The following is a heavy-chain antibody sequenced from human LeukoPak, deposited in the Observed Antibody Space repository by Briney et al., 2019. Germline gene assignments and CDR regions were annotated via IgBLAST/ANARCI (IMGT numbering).Heavy chain of an antibody. CDR1: GFTFSSYA. D-gene: IGHD6-13*01. Sequence: GGSLRLSCAASGFTFSSYAMSWVRQAPGKGLEWVSAISGSGGSTYYADSVKGRFTISRDNSKNTLYLQMNSLRAEDTAVYYCASTSIAAAGTGWFDPWGQGTLVTVSS. J-gene: IGHJ5*02. CDR2: ISGSGGST. V-gene: IGHV3-23*01. CDR3: ASTSIAAAGTGWFDP.